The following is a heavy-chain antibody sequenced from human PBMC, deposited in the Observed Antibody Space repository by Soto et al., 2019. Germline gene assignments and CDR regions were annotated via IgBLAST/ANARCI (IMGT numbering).Heavy chain of an antibody. Sequence: ASVKVSCKASGDALTNNDVSWVRHATGQGLEWMGSMNPGSGDTGYAQKFQGRVTMTRDISIATAYMELNSLTSEDTAIYYCARMESFGSLNWFDPWGQGTLVTVSS. D-gene: IGHD5-18*01. CDR2: MNPGSGDT. CDR3: ARMESFGSLNWFDP. J-gene: IGHJ5*02. CDR1: GDALTNND. V-gene: IGHV1-8*02.